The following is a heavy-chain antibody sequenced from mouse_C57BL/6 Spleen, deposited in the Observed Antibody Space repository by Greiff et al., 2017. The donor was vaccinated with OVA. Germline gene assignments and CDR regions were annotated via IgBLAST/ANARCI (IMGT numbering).Heavy chain of an antibody. CDR2: IRSKSNNYAT. D-gene: IGHD1-1*01. Sequence: VQLQQSGGGLVQPKGSLKLSCAASGFSFNTYAMNWVRQAPGKGLEWVARIRSKSNNYATYYADSVKDRFTISRDDSESMLYLQMNNLKTEDTAMYYCVRGDYYGSSCFDYWGQGTTLTVSS. CDR3: VRGDYYGSSCFDY. CDR1: GFSFNTYA. J-gene: IGHJ2*01. V-gene: IGHV10-1*01.